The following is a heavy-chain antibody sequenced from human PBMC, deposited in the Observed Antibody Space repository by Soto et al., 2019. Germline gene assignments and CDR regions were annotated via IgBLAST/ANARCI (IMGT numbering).Heavy chain of an antibody. CDR1: GGTFSSYA. V-gene: IGHV1-69*13. CDR3: ARDGCSGGSCYFPYFDY. J-gene: IGHJ4*02. D-gene: IGHD2-15*01. CDR2: IIPIFGTA. Sequence: ASVKVSCKASGGTFSSYAISWVRQAPGQGLEWMGGIIPIFGTANYAQKFQGRVTITADESTSTAYMELSSLRSEDTAVYYCARDGCSGGSCYFPYFDYWGQGTLVTVSS.